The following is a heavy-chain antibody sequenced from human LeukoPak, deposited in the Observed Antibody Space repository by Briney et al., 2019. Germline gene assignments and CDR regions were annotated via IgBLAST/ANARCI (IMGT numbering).Heavy chain of an antibody. V-gene: IGHV1-8*01. J-gene: IGHJ4*02. D-gene: IGHD3-3*01. CDR2: MNPNSGDT. Sequence: ASVTVSCKASGYTFTSYDINWVRQATGQGLEWMGWMNPNSGDTGYAQKFQTRVTMTRDTSINTAYMELSSLGSEDTAVYYGVRVTPDFWSGYSNYWGQGTLVSVSS. CDR1: GYTFTSYD. CDR3: VRVTPDFWSGYSNY.